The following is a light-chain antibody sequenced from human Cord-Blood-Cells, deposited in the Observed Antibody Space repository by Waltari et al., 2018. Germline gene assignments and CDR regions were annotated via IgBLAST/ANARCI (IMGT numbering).Light chain of an antibody. CDR1: QSISSY. V-gene: IGKV1-39*01. J-gene: IGKJ2*01. Sequence: DIQMTQSPSSLSASVGDRVTITCRASQSISSYLNWYQQKPGKAPKLLIYAASSLQSGGPSRFSGSGSGTDFTLTIRSLQPEDFATYYCQQSYSTPYMYTFGQGTKLEIK. CDR2: AAS. CDR3: QQSYSTPYMYT.